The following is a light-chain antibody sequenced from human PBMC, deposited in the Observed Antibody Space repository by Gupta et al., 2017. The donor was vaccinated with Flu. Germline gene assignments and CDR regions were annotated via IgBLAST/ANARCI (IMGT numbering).Light chain of an antibody. CDR3: DSRDSSDNHLV. CDR2: GKN. Sequence: SSELTQDPAVSVALGQTVRITCQGDSLRSYYANWYQQKPGQAPVLVIYGKNNRPSGIPDRFSGSSSGNTASLTITGVQAEDEADYYCDSRDSSDNHLVFGGGTKLTVL. J-gene: IGLJ2*01. V-gene: IGLV3-19*01. CDR1: SLRSYY.